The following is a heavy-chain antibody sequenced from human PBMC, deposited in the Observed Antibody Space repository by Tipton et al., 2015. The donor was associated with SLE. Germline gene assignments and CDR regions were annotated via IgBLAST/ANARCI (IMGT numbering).Heavy chain of an antibody. CDR3: ARGGSVAVAGNHFDY. D-gene: IGHD6-19*01. CDR2: IYYSGST. Sequence: TLSLTCTVSGGSISSHYWSWIRQPPGKGLEWIGYIYYSGSTNYNPSLKSRVTISVDTSKNQFSLKLSSVTAADTAVYYCARGGSVAVAGNHFDYWGQGTLVTVSS. J-gene: IGHJ4*02. CDR1: GGSISSHY. V-gene: IGHV4-59*11.